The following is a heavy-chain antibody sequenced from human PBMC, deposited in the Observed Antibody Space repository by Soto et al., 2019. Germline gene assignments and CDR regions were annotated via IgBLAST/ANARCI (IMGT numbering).Heavy chain of an antibody. CDR3: ARVPLVTSRYYFDF. CDR1: GFTFSSYW. V-gene: IGHV3-7*01. Sequence: EVQLVESGGGLVQPGGSLRLSCVASGFTFSSYWMSWVRQSPEKGLEWVANINQDGSGEYHVGSVKGRFTISRDNAKNYMYLQMDSLRDEDTAVYYCARVPLVTSRYYFDFWGQGSMVIVSS. J-gene: IGHJ4*02. D-gene: IGHD2-2*01. CDR2: INQDGSGE.